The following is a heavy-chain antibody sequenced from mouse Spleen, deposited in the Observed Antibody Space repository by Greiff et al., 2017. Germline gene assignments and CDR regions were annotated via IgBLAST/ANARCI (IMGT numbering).Heavy chain of an antibody. D-gene: IGHD2-4*01. Sequence: VQLQQSGAELVKPGASVKMSCKASGYTFTSYWITWVKQRPGQGLEWIGDIYPGSGSTNYNEKFKSKATLTVDTSSSTAYMQLSSLTSEDSAVYYCARSRVYDYDPFAYWGQGTLVTVSA. CDR3: ARSRVYDYDPFAY. J-gene: IGHJ3*01. CDR1: GYTFTSYW. V-gene: IGHV1-55*01. CDR2: IYPGSGST.